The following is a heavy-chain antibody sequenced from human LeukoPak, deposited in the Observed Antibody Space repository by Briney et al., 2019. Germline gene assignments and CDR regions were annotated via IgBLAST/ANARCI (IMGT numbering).Heavy chain of an antibody. Sequence: GGSLRLSCAASGFTFSDYYMSWIRQAPGKGLEWVSYISSSGSTIYYADSVKGRFTISRDNSKNTLFLQMNSLRAEDTAVYYCAKEWSPNDYWGQGTRVTVSS. D-gene: IGHD2-15*01. CDR2: ISSSGSTI. CDR1: GFTFSDYY. J-gene: IGHJ4*02. CDR3: AKEWSPNDY. V-gene: IGHV3-11*01.